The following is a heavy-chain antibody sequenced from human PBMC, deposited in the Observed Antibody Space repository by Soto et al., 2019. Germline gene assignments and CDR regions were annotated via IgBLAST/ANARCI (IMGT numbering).Heavy chain of an antibody. CDR2: ISAYNGNT. J-gene: IGHJ5*02. Sequence: QVQLVQSGAEVKKPGASVKVSCKASGYTFTSYGISWVRQAPGQGLEWMGWISAYNGNTNYAQKLQGRVTMTTDTSTSTAYMEVRSLRSDDTAVYYCARVACSGTTWCNWFDPWGQGTLVTVSS. CDR1: GYTFTSYG. CDR3: ARVACSGTTWCNWFDP. V-gene: IGHV1-18*01. D-gene: IGHD1-26*01.